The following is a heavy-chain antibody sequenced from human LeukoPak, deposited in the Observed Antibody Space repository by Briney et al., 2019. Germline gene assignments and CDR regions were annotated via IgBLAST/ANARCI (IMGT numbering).Heavy chain of an antibody. J-gene: IGHJ4*02. CDR2: IYYSGGT. V-gene: IGHV4-59*01. CDR1: GGSISSYY. CDR3: ARIGHEDYYFDY. Sequence: SETLSLTCTASGGSISSYYWSWIRQPPGKGLEWIGYIYYSGGTNYNPSLKSRVTISVNTSKNQLSLKLSSVTAADTAVYYCARIGHEDYYFDYWGQGTLVTVSS.